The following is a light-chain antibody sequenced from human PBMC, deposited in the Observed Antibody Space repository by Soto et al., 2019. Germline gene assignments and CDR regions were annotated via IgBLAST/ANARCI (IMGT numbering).Light chain of an antibody. CDR2: GAS. J-gene: IGKJ2*01. CDR1: QSISSY. V-gene: IGKV1-39*01. Sequence: DIQMTQSPSSLSASVGDRVTITCRASQSISSYLNWYQQKPGKVPKHLIYGASSLQSGVPSRFSGSGSGTDFTLTISSLQTDDFATYYCQQSYSTPLTFGKGTKLEIK. CDR3: QQSYSTPLT.